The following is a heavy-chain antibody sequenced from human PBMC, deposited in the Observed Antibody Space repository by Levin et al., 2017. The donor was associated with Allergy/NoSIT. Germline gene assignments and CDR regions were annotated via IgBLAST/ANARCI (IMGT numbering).Heavy chain of an antibody. Sequence: GGSLRLSCAASGFTFDDYAMHWVRQAPGKGLEWVSGISWNSGSIGYADSVKGRFTISRDNAKNSLYLQMNSLRAEDTALYYCAKDLAYCGGDCYSEGGGYGMDVWGQGTTVTVSS. D-gene: IGHD2-21*02. CDR3: AKDLAYCGGDCYSEGGGYGMDV. V-gene: IGHV3-9*01. CDR1: GFTFDDYA. J-gene: IGHJ6*02. CDR2: ISWNSGSI.